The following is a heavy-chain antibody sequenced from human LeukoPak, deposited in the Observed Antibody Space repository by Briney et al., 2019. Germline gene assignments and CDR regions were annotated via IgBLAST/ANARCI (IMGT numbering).Heavy chain of an antibody. CDR1: GDSISRYY. V-gene: IGHV4-59*08. D-gene: IGHD3-10*01. J-gene: IGHJ4*02. CDR3: ARGDYSGSGSFNY. Sequence: SETLSLTCTVSGDSISRYYCSWIRQPPGKGLEWLGYIYYSGGTNYNPSLKSRVTISVDTSKNQFSLKLSSVTAADTAVYYCARGDYSGSGSFNYWGQGTLVTVSS. CDR2: IYYSGGT.